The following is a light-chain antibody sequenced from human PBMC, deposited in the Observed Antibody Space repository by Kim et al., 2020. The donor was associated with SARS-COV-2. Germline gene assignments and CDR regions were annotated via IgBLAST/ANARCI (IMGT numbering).Light chain of an antibody. Sequence: QSVLSQPPSASGPLGQRVTISCSGSSSNIGSNYVYWFQQLPGTATALLIYKNNQRPSGVPDRFSGSKSGTSASLAISGLRSEDEADYYCAAWDDSLNVVFGGGTQLTVL. CDR3: AAWDDSLNVV. J-gene: IGLJ2*01. CDR1: SSNIGSNY. V-gene: IGLV1-47*01. CDR2: KNN.